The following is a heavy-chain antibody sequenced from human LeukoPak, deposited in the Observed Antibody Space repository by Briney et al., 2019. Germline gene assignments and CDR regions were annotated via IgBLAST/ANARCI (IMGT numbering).Heavy chain of an antibody. D-gene: IGHD3-10*01. CDR3: ARQGAIYGSGPRGAFDI. CDR1: GYSFTSYW. V-gene: IGHV5-51*01. CDR2: IYPGDSDT. J-gene: IGHJ3*02. Sequence: GESLKISCKGSGYSFTSYWIGWVRQMPGKGLEWMGIIYPGDSDTRYSPSFQGQVTISADKSISTAYLQWSSLKASDTAMYYCARQGAIYGSGPRGAFDIWGQGTMVTVSS.